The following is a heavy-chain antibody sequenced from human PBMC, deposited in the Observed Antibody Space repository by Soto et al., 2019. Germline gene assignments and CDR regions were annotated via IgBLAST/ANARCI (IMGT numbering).Heavy chain of an antibody. V-gene: IGHV3-64D*06. CDR3: VKRDYDFWSGSLHY. D-gene: IGHD3-3*01. CDR2: ISSNGGST. CDR1: GFTFSSYA. Sequence: PGGSLRLSCSASGFTFSSYAMHWVRQAPGKGLEYVSAISSNGGSTYYADSVKGRFTISRDNSKNTLYLQMSSLRAEDTAVYYCVKRDYDFWSGSLHYWGQGTLVTVS. J-gene: IGHJ4*02.